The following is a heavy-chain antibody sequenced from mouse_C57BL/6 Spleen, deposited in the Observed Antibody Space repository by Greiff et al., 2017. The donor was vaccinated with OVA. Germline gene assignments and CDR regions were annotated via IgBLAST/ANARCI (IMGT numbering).Heavy chain of an antibody. CDR3: ARDDYDERYFDY. D-gene: IGHD2-4*01. J-gene: IGHJ2*01. Sequence: VQLQQSGAELVKPGASVKISCKASGYAFSSYWMNWVKQRPGKGLEWIGQIYPGDGDTNYNGKFKGKATLTADKSSSTAYMQLSSLTSEDSAVYFCARDDYDERYFDYWGQGTTLTVSS. CDR2: IYPGDGDT. V-gene: IGHV1-80*01. CDR1: GYAFSSYW.